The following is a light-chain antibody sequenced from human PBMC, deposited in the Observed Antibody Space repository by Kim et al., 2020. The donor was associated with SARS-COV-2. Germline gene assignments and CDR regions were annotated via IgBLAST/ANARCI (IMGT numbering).Light chain of an antibody. Sequence: ATLSLAPGKRATLSCRASQSVATYLAWYQQRPGQAPRLLIYDASKRATGIPARFRGSGSGTDFTLTIGTLEPEDSAVYYCQQRGNFGQGTRLEIK. V-gene: IGKV3-11*01. CDR1: QSVATY. CDR2: DAS. CDR3: QQRGN. J-gene: IGKJ5*01.